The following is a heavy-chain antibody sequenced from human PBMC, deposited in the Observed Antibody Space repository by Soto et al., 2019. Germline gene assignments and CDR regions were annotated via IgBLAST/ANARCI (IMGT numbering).Heavy chain of an antibody. Sequence: PGGSLRLSCAASGFPFSRYAMSSVRQAPGKGLEGVSAISGSGGNTYYADSVKGRFTISRDNSKNTLYLQMNSLRAEDTAVYYCSKVGTYYYYGMDVWGQGTTVTVSS. CDR2: ISGSGGNT. V-gene: IGHV3-23*01. CDR1: GFPFSRYA. CDR3: SKVGTYYYYGMDV. J-gene: IGHJ6*02.